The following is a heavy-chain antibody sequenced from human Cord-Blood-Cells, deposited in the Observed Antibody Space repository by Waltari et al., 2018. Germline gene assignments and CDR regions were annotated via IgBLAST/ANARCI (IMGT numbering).Heavy chain of an antibody. CDR2: IYYSGST. CDR3: ASPSGSGSYYNAFDI. Sequence: QVQLQESGPGLVKPSETLSLTCTVSGGSISSYYWSWIRQPPGKGLEWIGYIYYSGSTNYNPSRKSRVTISVDTSKNQFSLKLSSVTAADTAVYYCASPSGSGSYYNAFDIWGQGTMVTVSS. V-gene: IGHV4-59*01. D-gene: IGHD3-10*01. CDR1: GGSISSYY. J-gene: IGHJ3*02.